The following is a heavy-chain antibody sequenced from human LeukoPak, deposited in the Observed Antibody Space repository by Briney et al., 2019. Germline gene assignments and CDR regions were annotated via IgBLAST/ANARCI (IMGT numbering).Heavy chain of an antibody. Sequence: ATLSVSCKASGDTFTDYYMHWVRQAPGQGLEWMGWINPNSGGTNYAPKFQSRVAITMDTSISTAYLELSTLRSADTAVYFCARARWQLFPYFDSWGQGTLVTVSS. D-gene: IGHD5-24*01. CDR1: GDTFTDYY. J-gene: IGHJ4*02. CDR3: ARARWQLFPYFDS. V-gene: IGHV1-2*02. CDR2: INPNSGGT.